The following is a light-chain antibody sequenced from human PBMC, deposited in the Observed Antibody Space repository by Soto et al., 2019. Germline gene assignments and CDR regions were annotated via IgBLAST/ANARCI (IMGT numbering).Light chain of an antibody. CDR3: RHYNNWPPET. CDR1: QSVSSY. CDR2: DAS. V-gene: IGKV3-15*01. J-gene: IGKJ1*01. Sequence: IVLIQSPATLSVSPGERATLSCRASQSVSSYLAWYQQKPGQAPRLLIYDASTRATGIPARFSGSGSGTEFNLTISSLQSEDFAIYYCRHYNNWPPETFGQGTKVDIK.